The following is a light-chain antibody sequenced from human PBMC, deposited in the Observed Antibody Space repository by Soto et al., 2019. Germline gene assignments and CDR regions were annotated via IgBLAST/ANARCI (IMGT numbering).Light chain of an antibody. CDR2: EVY. V-gene: IGKV2-30*01. CDR1: RSLVYSDGNTS. CDR3: MQGTHWPHP. J-gene: IGKJ1*01. Sequence: DVVMTQSPLPLPVTLGQPAYISCSSIRSLVYSDGNTSLNWFQQRPGQSQRRIIFEVYNRDSGVTDRFCGSASGTDFTLTIRRVEAEDVGVYYCMQGTHWPHPFGHGNKVDLK.